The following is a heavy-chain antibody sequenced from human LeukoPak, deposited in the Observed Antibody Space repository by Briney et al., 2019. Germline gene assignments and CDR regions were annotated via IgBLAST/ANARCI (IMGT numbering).Heavy chain of an antibody. D-gene: IGHD3-10*01. J-gene: IGHJ4*02. Sequence: ASVTVSCKASGYSFTNYYIHWVRQAPGQGLEWMGIVNPRGGSTTYAQEFQGSVTVTRDTSTSTVYMDLSSLRSEDTAVYYCARDGDPGQIRLDYWGQGTLVTVSS. CDR3: ARDGDPGQIRLDY. CDR2: VNPRGGST. V-gene: IGHV1-46*01. CDR1: GYSFTNYY.